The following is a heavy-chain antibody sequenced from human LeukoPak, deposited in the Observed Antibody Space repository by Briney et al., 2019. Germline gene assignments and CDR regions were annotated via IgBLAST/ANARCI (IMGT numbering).Heavy chain of an antibody. CDR1: GVSISSSSYY. CDR3: ARAHSSGYYYNDY. D-gene: IGHD3-22*01. J-gene: IGHJ4*02. CDR2: IYYSGST. Sequence: SETLSLTCTVSGVSISSSSYYWGWIRQPPGKGLEWIVSIYYSGSTYYNPSLKSRITISVDTSKNQFSLKLSSVTAADTAVYYCARAHSSGYYYNDYWGQGTLATVSS. V-gene: IGHV4-39*07.